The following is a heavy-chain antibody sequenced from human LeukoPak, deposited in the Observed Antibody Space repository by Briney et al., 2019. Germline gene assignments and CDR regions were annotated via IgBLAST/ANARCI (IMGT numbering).Heavy chain of an antibody. CDR1: GFTFSSYS. CDR2: ISSSSSTI. D-gene: IGHD4-17*01. CDR3: ARPTVTRSRSPKDDYYYYYMDV. J-gene: IGHJ6*03. V-gene: IGHV3-48*01. Sequence: GGSLRLSCAASGFTFSSYSMNWVRQAPGKGLEWVSYISSSSSTIYYADSVEGRFTISRDNAKNSLYLQMNSLRAEDTAVYYCARPTVTRSRSPKDDYYYYYMDVWGKGTTVTVSS.